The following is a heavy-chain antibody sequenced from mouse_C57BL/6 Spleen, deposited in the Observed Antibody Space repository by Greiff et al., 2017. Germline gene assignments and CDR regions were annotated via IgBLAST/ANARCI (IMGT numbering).Heavy chain of an antibody. CDR3: ARSPLYYSNYCYYAMDY. J-gene: IGHJ4*01. Sequence: EVQLQQSGPVLVKPGASVKISCKASGYTFTDYYINWVKQSPGKSLEWIGVINPCNGVTSYNPKFKCKATLTVNKTSSTAYMELNSLTADDSAVYYGARSPLYYSNYCYYAMDYWGQGTSVTVSS. CDR1: GYTFTDYY. V-gene: IGHV1-19*01. CDR2: INPCNGVT. D-gene: IGHD2-5*01.